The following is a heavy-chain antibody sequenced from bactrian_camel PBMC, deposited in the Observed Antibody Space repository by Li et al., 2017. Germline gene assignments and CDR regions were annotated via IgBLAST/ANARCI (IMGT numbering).Heavy chain of an antibody. CDR2: IDKAGGWK. D-gene: IGHD5*01. Sequence: DVQLVESGGGLVQPGEFLKLSCVGSGFPFTAYDMSWVRQAPGKGLELVSVIDKAGGWKSYADSAKGRFAISRESGKNTVHLQMNSLIPEDTAMYYCAATMGDYALGVPLSPGGCEETDFGWWGQGTQVTVS. CDR3: AATMGDYALGVPLSPGGCEETDFGW. V-gene: IGHV3S40*01. J-gene: IGHJ6*01. CDR1: GFPFTAYD.